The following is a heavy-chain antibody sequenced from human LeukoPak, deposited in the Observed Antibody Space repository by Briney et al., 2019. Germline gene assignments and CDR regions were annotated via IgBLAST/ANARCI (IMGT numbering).Heavy chain of an antibody. CDR2: IYYSGST. CDR3: ARDRIAYYYYYGMDV. V-gene: IGHV4-39*02. D-gene: IGHD6-13*01. J-gene: IGHJ6*02. Sequence: ETLSLTCTVSGGSISSSSYYWGWIRQPPGKGLEWIGSIYYSGSTYYNPSLKSRVTISVDTSKNQFSLELSSVTAADTAVYYCARDRIAYYYYYGMDVWGQGTTVTVSS. CDR1: GGSISSSSYY.